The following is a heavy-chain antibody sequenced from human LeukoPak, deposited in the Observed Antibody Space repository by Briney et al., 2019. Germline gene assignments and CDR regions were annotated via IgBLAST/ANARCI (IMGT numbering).Heavy chain of an antibody. CDR3: ARGSFITGTERDDY. J-gene: IGHJ4*02. V-gene: IGHV4-38-2*01. CDR2: IYHSGST. Sequence: SETLSLTCAVSGYSISSGYYWGWIRQPPGKGLEWIGSIYHSGSTYYNPSLKSRVTISVDTSKNQFSLKLSSVTAADTAVYYCARGSFITGTERDDYWGQGTLVTVSS. D-gene: IGHD1-20*01. CDR1: GYSISSGYY.